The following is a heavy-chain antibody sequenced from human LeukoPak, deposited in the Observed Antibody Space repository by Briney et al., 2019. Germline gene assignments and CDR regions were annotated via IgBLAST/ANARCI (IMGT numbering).Heavy chain of an antibody. CDR3: AGESVIAAAGGLYYYYGMDV. CDR1: GYTFTSYD. D-gene: IGHD6-13*01. J-gene: IGHJ6*02. V-gene: IGHV1-8*01. Sequence: APVKVSCKASGYTFTSYDLNWVRQATGQGLEWMGWMNPNSGNAGYAPKFQGRVTMTRNTSISTAYMELSSLRSEDTAVYYCAGESVIAAAGGLYYYYGMDVWGQGTTVTVSS. CDR2: MNPNSGNA.